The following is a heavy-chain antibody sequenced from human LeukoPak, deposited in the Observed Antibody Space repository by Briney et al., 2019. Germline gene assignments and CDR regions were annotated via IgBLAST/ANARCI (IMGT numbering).Heavy chain of an antibody. J-gene: IGHJ5*02. CDR3: ARHDYYGSLNWFDP. Sequence: ETLSLTCIVSGGSLNSPNYYWGWIRQPPGKGLEWIETIYYTGTTYYNPSLKSRLTISVDTSKNQFSLKLTSVTAADTAVYYCARHDYYGSLNWFDPWGQGTLITVPS. V-gene: IGHV4-39*01. CDR1: GGSLNSPNYY. D-gene: IGHD3-10*01. CDR2: IYYTGTT.